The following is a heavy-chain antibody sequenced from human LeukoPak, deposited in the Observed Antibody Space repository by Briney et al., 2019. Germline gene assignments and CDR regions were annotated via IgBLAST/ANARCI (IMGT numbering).Heavy chain of an antibody. D-gene: IGHD3-22*01. CDR2: IYYSGST. Sequence: SETLSLTCTVSGGSISSGGYYWSWIRQHPGKGLEWIGYIYYSGSTYYNPSLKSRVTISVDTSKNQFSLKLSSVTAAGTAVYYCARNLYYYDSSGFDYWGQGTLVTVSS. J-gene: IGHJ4*02. V-gene: IGHV4-31*03. CDR1: GGSISSGGYY. CDR3: ARNLYYYDSSGFDY.